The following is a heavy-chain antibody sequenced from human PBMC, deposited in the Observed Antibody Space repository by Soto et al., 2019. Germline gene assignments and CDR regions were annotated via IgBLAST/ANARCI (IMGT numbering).Heavy chain of an antibody. Sequence: SETLSLTCTVSGGSISSCDYYWIWIRQPPGKGLEWIGYIYYSGSTYYNPSLKSRVTISVDTSKNQFSLKLSSVTAADTAVYYCAKELELHAFDIWGQGTMVTVSS. V-gene: IGHV4-30-4*01. CDR3: AKELELHAFDI. D-gene: IGHD1-7*01. CDR2: IYYSGST. CDR1: GGSISSCDYY. J-gene: IGHJ3*02.